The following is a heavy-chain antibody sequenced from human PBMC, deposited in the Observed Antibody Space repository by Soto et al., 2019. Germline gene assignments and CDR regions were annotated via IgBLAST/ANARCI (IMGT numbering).Heavy chain of an antibody. CDR1: GFTFSSYA. J-gene: IGHJ4*02. D-gene: IGHD6-19*01. V-gene: IGHV3-23*01. Sequence: PGGSLRLSCAASGFTFSSYAMSWVRQAPGKGLEWVSAISGSGGSTYYADSVKGRFTISRDNSKNTLYLQMNSLRAEDTAVYYCANTWWTPPVAGTQYFDCWGQGTLVTVSS. CDR2: ISGSGGST. CDR3: ANTWWTPPVAGTQYFDC.